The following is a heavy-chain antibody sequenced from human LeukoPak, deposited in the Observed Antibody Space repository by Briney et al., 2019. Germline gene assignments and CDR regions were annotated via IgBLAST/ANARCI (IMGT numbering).Heavy chain of an antibody. V-gene: IGHV4-31*03. D-gene: IGHD2-15*01. J-gene: IGHJ4*02. CDR1: GGSISSGGYY. CDR2: IYYSGST. CDR3: ARDTYCSGGSCYEGAFDY. Sequence: SETLSLTCTVSGGSISSGGYYWNWIRQQPGKGLEWIGYIYYSGSTSYNPSLRSRVTISVDTSKNQFSLRLSSVTAADTDVYYCARDTYCSGGSCYEGAFDYWGQGTLVTVSS.